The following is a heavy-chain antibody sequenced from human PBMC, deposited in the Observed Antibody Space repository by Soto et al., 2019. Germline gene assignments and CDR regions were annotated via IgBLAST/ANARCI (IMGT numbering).Heavy chain of an antibody. CDR1: GGSLNSEHYH. CDR3: VREDDGSDRDYYGLDV. V-gene: IGHV4-30-4*01. CDR2: IHYTGSV. J-gene: IGHJ6*02. D-gene: IGHD2-21*02. Sequence: SETLSLTCTVSGGSLNSEHYHWTWIRQAPGKGLEWIGYIHYTGSVRYNPSLQSRITMSVDTSKNLFSLNLSSVTAADTAVYFCVREDDGSDRDYYGLDVWGQGTMDTVS.